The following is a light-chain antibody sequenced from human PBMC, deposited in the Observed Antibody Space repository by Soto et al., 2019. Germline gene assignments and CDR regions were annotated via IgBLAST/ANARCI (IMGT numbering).Light chain of an antibody. Sequence: EIVMTQSPATLSLSPGERATLSCRASQSVSGNLAWYQQKPGQAPRLLIYGASTRATGIPARFSGSGSGTEFTLAISSLQSADFAVYYCQQYNNWPPLTFGGGTKVEIK. V-gene: IGKV3-15*01. J-gene: IGKJ4*01. CDR1: QSVSGN. CDR3: QQYNNWPPLT. CDR2: GAS.